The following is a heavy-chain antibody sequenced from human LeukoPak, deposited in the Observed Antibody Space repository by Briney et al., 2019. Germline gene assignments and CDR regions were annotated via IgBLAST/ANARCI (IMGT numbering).Heavy chain of an antibody. CDR2: MNPNSGNT. Sequence: AASVKVSCKASGYTFTTYDIHWVRQATGQGLEWMGWMNPNSGNTGYAQKFQGRVTMTRSTSISTAYMDLSSLRSEDTAVYYCARVVPAALPDRADAFDIWGQGTMVTVSS. V-gene: IGHV1-8*01. D-gene: IGHD2-2*01. J-gene: IGHJ3*02. CDR3: ARVVPAALPDRADAFDI. CDR1: GYTFTTYD.